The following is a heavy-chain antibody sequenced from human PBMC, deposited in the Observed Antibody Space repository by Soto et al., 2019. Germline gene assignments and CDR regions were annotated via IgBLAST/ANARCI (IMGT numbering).Heavy chain of an antibody. CDR3: ASLRLRANSSKAAGTFSKWRYYYGMDV. D-gene: IGHD6-13*01. Sequence: PSETLSLTCAVYGGSFSGYYWSWIRQPPGKGLEWIGEINHSGSTNYNPSLKSRVTISVDTSKNQFSLKLSSVTAADTAVYYCASLRLRANSSKAAGTFSKWRYYYGMDVWGQGTTVTVSS. V-gene: IGHV4-34*01. J-gene: IGHJ6*02. CDR2: INHSGST. CDR1: GGSFSGYY.